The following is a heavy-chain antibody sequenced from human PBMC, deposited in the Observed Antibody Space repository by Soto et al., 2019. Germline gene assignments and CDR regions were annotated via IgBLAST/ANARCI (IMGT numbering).Heavy chain of an antibody. V-gene: IGHV4-30-4*01. CDR2: IYYSGST. J-gene: IGHJ5*02. CDR1: GGSISSGDYY. D-gene: IGHD3-10*01. Sequence: QVQLQESGPGLVKPSQTLSLTCTVSGGSISSGDYYWSWIRQPPGKGLEWIGYIYYSGSTYYNPSLKSRVTISVDTSKNQFSLKLSSVTAADTAVYYCAREMRGFGEKLGDWFDPWGQGTLVTVSS. CDR3: AREMRGFGEKLGDWFDP.